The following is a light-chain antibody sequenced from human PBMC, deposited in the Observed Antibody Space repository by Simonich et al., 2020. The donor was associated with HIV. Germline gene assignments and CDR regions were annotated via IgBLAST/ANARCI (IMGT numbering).Light chain of an antibody. Sequence: QSALTQPASVSGSPGKSITISCTGTSSDVGGYNYVTWYQHHPGKAPKVMIYDVRNRPSGVSNRFSGSKSGNTASLTISGLQAEDEADYYCSSFTNSRTLVFGGGTKLTVL. CDR2: DVR. CDR3: SSFTNSRTLV. CDR1: SSDVGGYNY. J-gene: IGLJ3*02. V-gene: IGLV2-14*03.